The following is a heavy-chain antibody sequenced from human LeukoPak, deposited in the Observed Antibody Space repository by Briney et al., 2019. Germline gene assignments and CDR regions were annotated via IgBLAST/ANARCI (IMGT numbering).Heavy chain of an antibody. CDR1: GFTFSSYA. J-gene: IGHJ4*02. CDR2: ISYDGSNK. D-gene: IGHD4-17*01. Sequence: GGPLRLSCAASGFTFSSYAMHWVRQAPGKGLEWVAVISYDGSNKYYADSVKGRFTISRDNSKNTLYLQMNSLRAEDTAVYYCARLMTTVTTNPDFDYWGQGTLVTVSS. CDR3: ARLMTTVTTNPDFDY. V-gene: IGHV3-30*04.